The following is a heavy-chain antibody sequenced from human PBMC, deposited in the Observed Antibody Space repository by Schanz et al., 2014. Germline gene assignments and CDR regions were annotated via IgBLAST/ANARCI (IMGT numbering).Heavy chain of an antibody. D-gene: IGHD3-3*01. CDR1: GFTFSTYA. CDR2: INQDGSQK. J-gene: IGHJ4*02. V-gene: IGHV3-7*01. CDR3: ARGVRIDY. Sequence: DVQLVDSGGGLVQPGGSLRLSCSASGFTFSTYAMSWVRQAPGKGLEWVANINQDGSQKYYVGSVKGRFTISRDNAKNSLYLQMNSLTAEDTAVYYCARGVRIDYWGQGTLVTVSS.